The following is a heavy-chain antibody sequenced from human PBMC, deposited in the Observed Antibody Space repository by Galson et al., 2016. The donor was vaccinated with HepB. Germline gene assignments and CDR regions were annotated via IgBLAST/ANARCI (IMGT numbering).Heavy chain of an antibody. CDR1: GYSFSSFG. J-gene: IGHJ6*02. CDR3: ARKWEAEPPPAPPEAPAPSTSTAYLELRSLRSADTAVYYCARDWETEAPPAPLEAPAIYGMDV. V-gene: IGHV1-18*01. D-gene: IGHD1-14*01. Sequence: SVKVSCKASGYSFSSFGISWVRQAPGQGLEWMGWINVYSGYTNYAQRLQGRATMTSDTSTRTAYMEPRNLRTDDQAGNYFARKWEAEPPPAPPEAPAPSTSTAYLELRSLRSADTAVYYCARDWETEAPPAPLEAPAIYGMDVWGHGTTVTVSS. CDR2: INVYSGYT.